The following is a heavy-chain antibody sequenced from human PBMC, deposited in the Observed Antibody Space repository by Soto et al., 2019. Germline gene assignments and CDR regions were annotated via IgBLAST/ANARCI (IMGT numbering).Heavy chain of an antibody. J-gene: IGHJ6*02. Sequence: QVQLVQSGAEVKKPGASVKVSCKASGYTFTSYYMHWVRQAPGQGLEWMGIINPSGGSTSYAQKFQGRVTMTRDTYTSTVYMELSSLRSEDTAVYYCAREYCSSTSCPRPYYYYYGMDVWGQGTTVTVSS. CDR2: INPSGGST. CDR1: GYTFTSYY. D-gene: IGHD2-2*01. V-gene: IGHV1-46*01. CDR3: AREYCSSTSCPRPYYYYYGMDV.